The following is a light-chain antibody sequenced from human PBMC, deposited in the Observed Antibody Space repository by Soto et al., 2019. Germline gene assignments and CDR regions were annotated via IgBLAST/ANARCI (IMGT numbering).Light chain of an antibody. Sequence: EIVMTQSPATLSVSPGESAPLSCRASQRISTNLAWYQHKPGQAXRLXMYGASSRATGTPDRISGGGSGTDFTLTISRLQPEDFAVYDCQHYVTSSITFGQGTRLEIK. CDR2: GAS. V-gene: IGKV3D-15*01. CDR1: QRISTN. J-gene: IGKJ5*01. CDR3: QHYVTSSIT.